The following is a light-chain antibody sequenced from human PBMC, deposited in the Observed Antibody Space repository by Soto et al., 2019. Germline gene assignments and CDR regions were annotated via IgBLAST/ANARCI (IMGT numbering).Light chain of an antibody. CDR3: HQYDSIVQT. J-gene: IGKJ1*01. V-gene: IGKV3-20*01. CDR1: QSARNSL. Sequence: EIVLTQSPGTLSLSPGERATLSCRASQSARNSLLAWYQQKPGQPPRLLIYDASTRATATPERFSGSGSGTDFTLTISRLEPEDFAVYYCHQYDSIVQTFGQGTKVDIK. CDR2: DAS.